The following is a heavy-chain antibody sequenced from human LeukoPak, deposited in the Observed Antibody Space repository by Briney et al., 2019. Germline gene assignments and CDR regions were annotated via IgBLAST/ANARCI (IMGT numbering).Heavy chain of an antibody. CDR1: GVSISSYH. V-gene: IGHV4-4*07. Sequence: SETLSLTCTVSGVSISSYHWSWLRQPAGKTREWCGRIYTSGSTYYNPSLKSRVTMSVDTSKNQFSLKLSSVTAADTAVYYCARDSGTTGEVKFDPWGQGTLVTVSS. CDR2: IYTSGST. CDR3: ARDSGTTGEVKFDP. D-gene: IGHD3-10*01. J-gene: IGHJ5*02.